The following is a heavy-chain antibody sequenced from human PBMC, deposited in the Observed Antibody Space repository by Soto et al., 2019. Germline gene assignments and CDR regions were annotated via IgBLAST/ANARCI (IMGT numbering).Heavy chain of an antibody. V-gene: IGHV4-31*03. CDR1: GGSISSSGYY. D-gene: IGHD6-6*01. CDR2: IYHSGST. Sequence: QVQLQESGPGLVKPSQTLSLTCTVSGGSISSSGYYWTWIRQHPGTGLEWIGYIYHSGSTHYNPSRKSRLTISLDTSKNQFSLKLTSVTAADTAVYYCAREKSSSYLFDYWGQGTLVTVSS. J-gene: IGHJ4*02. CDR3: AREKSSSYLFDY.